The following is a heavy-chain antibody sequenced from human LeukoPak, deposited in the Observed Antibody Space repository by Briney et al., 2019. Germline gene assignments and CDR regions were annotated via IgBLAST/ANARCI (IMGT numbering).Heavy chain of an antibody. J-gene: IGHJ4*02. CDR3: ASLGYNSWYAFDC. V-gene: IGHV3-66*01. CDR2: IYSGGTI. CDR1: GFTVSSNH. D-gene: IGHD6-13*01. Sequence: GGSLRRYCAASGFTVSSNHMSWVRQAPGKGLEWVSVIYSGGTIYYADSVKGRFTISRDNSKNTVYLEMNSLRAEDTAVYYCASLGYNSWYAFDCWGQGTLVTVSS.